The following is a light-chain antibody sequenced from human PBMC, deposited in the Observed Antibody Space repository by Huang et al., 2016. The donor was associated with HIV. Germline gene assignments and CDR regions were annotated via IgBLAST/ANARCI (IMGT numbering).Light chain of an antibody. Sequence: EIVLTQSPATLTVSPGERATLSCRASQSVRTNLAWYQQKPGQAPRLVIYGASNRATGIPTTVSGSGSGTEFTLTISSLQSEDFAVYYCQQYNNWWTFGQGTKVEIK. J-gene: IGKJ1*01. V-gene: IGKV3-15*01. CDR2: GAS. CDR1: QSVRTN. CDR3: QQYNNWWT.